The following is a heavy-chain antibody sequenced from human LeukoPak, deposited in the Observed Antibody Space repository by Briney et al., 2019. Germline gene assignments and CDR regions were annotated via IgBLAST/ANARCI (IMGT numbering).Heavy chain of an antibody. CDR1: GFTFSSYA. CDR3: AKGHYSGSYAYFDY. Sequence: GGSLRLSCAASGFTFSSYAMSWVRQALGKGLEWVSGIRASGGSTYYADSVKGRFTISRDNSKNTLYLQMNSLRAEDSAVYYCAKGHYSGSYAYFDYWGQGTLVTVSS. D-gene: IGHD3-10*01. CDR2: IRASGGST. V-gene: IGHV3-23*01. J-gene: IGHJ4*02.